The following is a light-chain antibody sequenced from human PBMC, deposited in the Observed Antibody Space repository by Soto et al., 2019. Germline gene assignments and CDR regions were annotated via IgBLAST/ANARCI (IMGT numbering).Light chain of an antibody. CDR3: QQTYSSPGT. J-gene: IGKJ4*01. CDR1: QNISSY. Sequence: DIQMTQSPSSLSASVGDRVTITCRANQNISSYLNWYQQKPGKAPKLLIYAASRLQSGVPSRFSGSGSGTDFTLTISSLQPEEFAAYYCQQTYSSPGTFGGGTKVEI. CDR2: AAS. V-gene: IGKV1-39*01.